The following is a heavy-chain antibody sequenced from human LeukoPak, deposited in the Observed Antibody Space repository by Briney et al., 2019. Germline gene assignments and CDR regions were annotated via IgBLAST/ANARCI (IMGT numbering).Heavy chain of an antibody. J-gene: IGHJ4*02. CDR3: ARGTWSGYGVYFDY. CDR2: ISNDGTST. CDR1: GLTFSDYW. Sequence: GGSLRLSCAVSGLTFSDYWMHWVRQAPGKGLVWVSRISNDGTSTSYADSVKGRFTISRDNAKNTLYLQMNSLRAEDTALYYCARGTWSGYGVYFDYWGQGTLVTASS. V-gene: IGHV3-74*01. D-gene: IGHD3-3*01.